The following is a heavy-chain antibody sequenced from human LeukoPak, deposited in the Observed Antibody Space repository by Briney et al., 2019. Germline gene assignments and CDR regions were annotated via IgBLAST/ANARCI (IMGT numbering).Heavy chain of an antibody. V-gene: IGHV3-53*01. Sequence: GGSLRLSCAASGFTVSSNYMSWVRQAPGKGLEWVSGIYSGGSTYYVDSVKGRFTISRDNSKNTLYLQMNSLRAEDTAVYYCARYCSAGSCYSLFDDAFDIWGQGTMVTVSS. D-gene: IGHD2-15*01. CDR1: GFTVSSNY. CDR2: IYSGGST. J-gene: IGHJ3*02. CDR3: ARYCSAGSCYSLFDDAFDI.